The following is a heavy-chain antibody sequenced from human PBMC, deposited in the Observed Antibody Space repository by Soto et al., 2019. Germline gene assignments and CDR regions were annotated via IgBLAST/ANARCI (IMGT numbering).Heavy chain of an antibody. CDR1: GGTFSSYA. CDR3: AIPPHLSCGGDCSDY. CDR2: IIPIFGTA. D-gene: IGHD2-21*01. V-gene: IGHV1-69*12. Sequence: QVQLVQSGAEVKKPGSSVKVSCKASGGTFSSYAISWVRQAPGQGLEWMGGIIPIFGTANYAQKFQGRVTTTADESTSTADMGLSSLTSGDTAVHYCAIPPHLSCGGDCSDYWGQGTLVTVSS. J-gene: IGHJ4*02.